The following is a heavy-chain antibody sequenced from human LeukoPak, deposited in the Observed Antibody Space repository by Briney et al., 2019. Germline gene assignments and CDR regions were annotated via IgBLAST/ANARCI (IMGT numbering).Heavy chain of an antibody. V-gene: IGHV3-23*01. J-gene: IGHJ4*02. Sequence: GGSLRLSCAASGFTFSSYAMSWVRQAPGKGLEWVSVISVSGGSTYYADSVKGRFTISRDNSKNTLYLQMNSLRAEDTAVYYCAKGSRNYNFDYWGQGTLLTVSS. CDR1: GFTFSSYA. CDR3: AKGSRNYNFDY. D-gene: IGHD1-14*01. CDR2: ISVSGGST.